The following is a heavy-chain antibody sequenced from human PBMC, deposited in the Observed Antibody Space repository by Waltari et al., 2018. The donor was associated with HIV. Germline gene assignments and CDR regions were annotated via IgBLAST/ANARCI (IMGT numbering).Heavy chain of an antibody. CDR1: GGSISSSSYY. V-gene: IGHV4-39*01. CDR3: ARKGSYGSNWFDP. CDR2: IYYSGST. D-gene: IGHD5-18*01. J-gene: IGHJ5*02. Sequence: QLQLQESGPGLVKPSETLSLTCTVSGGSISSSSYYWGWIRQPPGKGLEWIGSIYYSGSTYYNPSLKSRVTISVDTSKNQFSLKLSSVTAADTAVYYCARKGSYGSNWFDPWGQGTLVTVSS.